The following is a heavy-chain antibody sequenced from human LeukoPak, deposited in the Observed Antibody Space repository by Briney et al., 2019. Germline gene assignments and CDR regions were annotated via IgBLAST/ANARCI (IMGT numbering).Heavy chain of an antibody. J-gene: IGHJ2*01. CDR2: INPNSGGT. D-gene: IGHD2-15*01. CDR1: GYTFTGYY. V-gene: IGHV1-2*02. CDR3: AREVVAATLTPPMDWCFDL. Sequence: ASVKVSCKASGYTFTGYYMHWVRQAPGQGLEWMGWINPNSGGTNYAQKFQGRVTMTRDTSISTAYMELSRLRSDDTAVYYCAREVVAATLTPPMDWCFDLWGRGTLVTVSS.